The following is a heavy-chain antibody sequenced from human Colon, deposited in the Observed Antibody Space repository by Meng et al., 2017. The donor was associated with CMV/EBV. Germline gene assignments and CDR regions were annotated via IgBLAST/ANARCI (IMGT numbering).Heavy chain of an antibody. J-gene: IGHJ4*02. V-gene: IGHV3-74*01. D-gene: IGHD1-26*01. CDR2: SNSDGKIT. CDR3: IRDFVGPTEY. CDR1: RFSLSSHW. Sequence: LYCAASRFSLSSHWIHWVRRAPGEGLVWVSRSNSDGKITNYAGSVGGRFTISRDSAKNTLYLQMNGLRAEDTAVYYCIRDFVGPTEYWGQGTLVTVSS.